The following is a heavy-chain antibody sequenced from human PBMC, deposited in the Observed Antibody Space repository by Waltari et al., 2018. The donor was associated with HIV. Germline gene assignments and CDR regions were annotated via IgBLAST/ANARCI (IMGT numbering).Heavy chain of an antibody. V-gene: IGHV1-3*01. D-gene: IGHD3-3*01. CDR3: ARDGARITIYGGGFDY. Sequence: QVQLVQSGAEVKKPGASVKVSCKASGYTFTTYAIHWVRQAPGQRLEWMGWINAGNGNTKDSQTFQGRVTITRDTSATTAYMEVSSLTSEDTAVYYCARDGARITIYGGGFDYWGQGTPVIVSS. CDR2: INAGNGNT. J-gene: IGHJ4*02. CDR1: GYTFTTYA.